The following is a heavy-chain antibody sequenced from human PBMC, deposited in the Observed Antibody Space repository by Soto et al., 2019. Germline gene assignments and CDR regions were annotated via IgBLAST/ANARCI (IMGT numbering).Heavy chain of an antibody. CDR3: ARLGGSGSYYSPFDY. Sequence: PGESLKISCKGSGYSFTSYWIGWVRQMPGKGLEWMGIIYPGDSDTRYSPSFQGQVTISADKSISTAYLQWSSLKASDTAMYYCARLGGSGSYYSPFDYWGQGTLVTVSS. D-gene: IGHD3-10*01. V-gene: IGHV5-51*01. J-gene: IGHJ4*02. CDR1: GYSFTSYW. CDR2: IYPGDSDT.